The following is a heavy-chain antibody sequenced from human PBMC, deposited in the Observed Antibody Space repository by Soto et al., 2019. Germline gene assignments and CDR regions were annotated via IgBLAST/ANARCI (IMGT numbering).Heavy chain of an antibody. Sequence: KASETLSLTCTVSGAPITSNDYFWAWIRQPPGRGLEFIASMHASGGTYHASSLKSRATMSLDTSKNQFSLKLHSVTAADTATYFCAGIGVGATRHTDDDHWGQGTLVTVAS. V-gene: IGHV4-39*01. D-gene: IGHD2-15*01. CDR3: AGIGVGATRHTDDDH. J-gene: IGHJ4*02. CDR2: MHASGGT. CDR1: GAPITSNDYF.